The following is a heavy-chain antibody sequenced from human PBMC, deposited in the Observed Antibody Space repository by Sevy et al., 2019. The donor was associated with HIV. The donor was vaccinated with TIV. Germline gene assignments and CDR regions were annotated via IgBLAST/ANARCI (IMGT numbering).Heavy chain of an antibody. V-gene: IGHV3-7*04. J-gene: IGHJ4*02. D-gene: IGHD3-3*01. Sequence: GGSLRLSCAASGFSFSNAWMNWVRQAPGKGLEWVASINQDGTEKNYVDSVKGRFTIARDNAKKSLYLEVNSLRAEDTGQYYCARGRFASPTTPFDFWGQGTLVTVSS. CDR1: GFSFSNAW. CDR2: INQDGTEK. CDR3: ARGRFASPTTPFDF.